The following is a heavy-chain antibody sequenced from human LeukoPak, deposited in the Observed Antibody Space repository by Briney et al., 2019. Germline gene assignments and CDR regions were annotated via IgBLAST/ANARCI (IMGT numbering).Heavy chain of an antibody. CDR3: ARVAASAVAGTDSVIDY. CDR2: IHSSGNS. Sequence: ASETLSLTCTVSGGSISGTDLYWGWIRQLPGKGLEWIGNIHSSGNSFCNPSLKSRVTISVDTSKNQFSLKLSSVTAADTAVYYCARVAASAVAGTDSVIDYWGQGTLVTVSS. D-gene: IGHD6-19*01. CDR1: GGSISGTDLY. V-gene: IGHV4-39*01. J-gene: IGHJ4*02.